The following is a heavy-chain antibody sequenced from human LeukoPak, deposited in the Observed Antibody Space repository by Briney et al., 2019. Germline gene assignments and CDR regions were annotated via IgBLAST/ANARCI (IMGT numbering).Heavy chain of an antibody. CDR3: ARVGKNGWDFDH. V-gene: IGHV3-7*01. Sequence: VGSLRLSCAASGFTFSAYWMTWVRQAPGKGLAWVANIIEGGDVKYYVDSVKGRFTISRDNTKNSLYLQMRSMRADDTAVYYCARVGKNGWDFDHWGQGTLVTVSS. D-gene: IGHD6-19*01. CDR2: IIEGGDVK. J-gene: IGHJ4*02. CDR1: GFTFSAYW.